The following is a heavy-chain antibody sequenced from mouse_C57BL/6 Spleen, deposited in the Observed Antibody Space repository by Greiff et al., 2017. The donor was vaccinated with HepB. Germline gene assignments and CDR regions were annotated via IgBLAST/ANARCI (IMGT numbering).Heavy chain of an antibody. D-gene: IGHD1-1*01. J-gene: IGHJ4*01. V-gene: IGHV1-55*01. CDR2: IYPGSGST. Sequence: VKLQQPGAELVKPGASVKMSCKASGYTFTSYWITWVKRRPGQGLEWIGDIYPGSGSTNYNEKFKSKATLTVDTSSSTAYMQLSSLTSEDSAVYYCARSGSSYGYAMDYWGQGTSVTVSS. CDR3: ARSGSSYGYAMDY. CDR1: GYTFTSYW.